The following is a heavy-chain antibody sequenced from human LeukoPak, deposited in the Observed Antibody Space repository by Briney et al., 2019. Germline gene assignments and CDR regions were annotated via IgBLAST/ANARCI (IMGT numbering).Heavy chain of an antibody. V-gene: IGHV4-4*07. J-gene: IGHJ5*02. CDR3: ARDRRMVRGVISTGGWFDP. Sequence: SETLSLTCTVSGGSISSYYWSWIRQPAGKGLEWIRRIYTSGSTNYNPSLKSRVTMSVDTSKNQFSLKLSSVTAADAAVYYCARDRRMVRGVISTGGWFDPWGQGTLVTVSS. CDR1: GGSISSYY. CDR2: IYTSGST. D-gene: IGHD3-10*01.